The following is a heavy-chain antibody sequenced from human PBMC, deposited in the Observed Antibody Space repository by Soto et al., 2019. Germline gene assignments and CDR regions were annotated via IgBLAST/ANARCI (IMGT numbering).Heavy chain of an antibody. CDR2: IIPMLGVE. J-gene: IGHJ4*02. CDR1: GGTFRSLS. D-gene: IGHD3-16*01. V-gene: IGHV1-69*16. CDR3: ARDLGGVALDS. Sequence: QVHLVQSGAEMKKPGSSVKVACKASGGTFRSLSFSWVRQAPGQGLEWMGGIIPMLGVEKYAQKFQGRVTINTDDSTNTAFLELSSLRSEDTAVYFCARDLGGVALDSWGQGTLVTVS.